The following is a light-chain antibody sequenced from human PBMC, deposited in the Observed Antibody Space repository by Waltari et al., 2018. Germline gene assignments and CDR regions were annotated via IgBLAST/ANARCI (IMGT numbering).Light chain of an antibody. CDR3: SSFAGSNILL. CDR1: SSDIGGFHNY. V-gene: IGLV2-8*01. CDR2: EVA. J-gene: IGLJ3*02. Sequence: QSALTQPPSASGSPGQSVTISCTGTSSDIGGFHNYVSWYQQRPGKAPKLMIYEVANRPSGVPDRFSGSKSGNTASLTVSGLQAEEEADYYCSSFAGSNILLFGGGTKLTVL.